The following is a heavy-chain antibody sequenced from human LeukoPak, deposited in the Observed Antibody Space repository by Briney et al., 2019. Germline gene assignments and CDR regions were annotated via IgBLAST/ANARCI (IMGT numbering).Heavy chain of an antibody. CDR1: GFTFSSYS. CDR2: ISSSSSYI. Sequence: GGSLRLSCAASGFTFSSYSMNWVRQPPGKGLEWVSSISSSSSYIYYADSVKGRFTISRDNAKNSLYLQMNSLRAEDTAVYYCARDVKAATDYWGQGTLVTVSS. J-gene: IGHJ4*02. V-gene: IGHV3-21*01. CDR3: ARDVKAATDY. D-gene: IGHD2-15*01.